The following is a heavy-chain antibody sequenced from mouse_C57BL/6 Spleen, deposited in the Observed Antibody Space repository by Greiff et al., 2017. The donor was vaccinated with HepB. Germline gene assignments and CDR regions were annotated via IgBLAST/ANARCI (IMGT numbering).Heavy chain of an antibody. Sequence: EVKVEESGGGLVQPGGSMKLSCVASGFTFSNYWMNWVRQSPEKGLEWVAQIRLKSDNYATHYAESVKGRFTISRDDSKSSVYLQMNNLRAEDTGIYYCTGITTWGTGTTVTVSS. V-gene: IGHV6-3*01. CDR3: TGITT. D-gene: IGHD1-1*01. J-gene: IGHJ1*03. CDR2: IRLKSDNYAT. CDR1: GFTFSNYW.